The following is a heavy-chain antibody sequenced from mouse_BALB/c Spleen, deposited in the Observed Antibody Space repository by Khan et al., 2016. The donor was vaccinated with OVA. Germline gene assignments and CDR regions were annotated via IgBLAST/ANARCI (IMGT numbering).Heavy chain of an antibody. Sequence: VQLQESGPGLVKPSQSLSLTCSVTGYSITRGYYWNWIRQFPGNKLEWMGYINYGGSNNYNPSLKNRISITRDTSKNQFFLKLNSVTTEDTATYYCARGGLWFDYWGQGTLVTVSA. CDR3: ARGGLWFDY. CDR2: INYGGSN. CDR1: GYSITRGYY. J-gene: IGHJ3*01. V-gene: IGHV3-6*02.